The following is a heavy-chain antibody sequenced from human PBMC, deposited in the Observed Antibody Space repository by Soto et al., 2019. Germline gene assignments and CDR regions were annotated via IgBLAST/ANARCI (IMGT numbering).Heavy chain of an antibody. D-gene: IGHD3-16*01. V-gene: IGHV4-30-4*01. CDR1: CGSISSGDYY. CDR2: IYYSGST. J-gene: IGHJ2*01. Sequence: SETLSLTCTVSCGSISSGDYYWSWIRQPPGKGLEWIGYIYYSGSTYYNPSLKSRVTISVDTSKNQFSLKLSSVTAADTAVYYCARAPWGEPFDLWGRGTLVTVSS. CDR3: ARAPWGEPFDL.